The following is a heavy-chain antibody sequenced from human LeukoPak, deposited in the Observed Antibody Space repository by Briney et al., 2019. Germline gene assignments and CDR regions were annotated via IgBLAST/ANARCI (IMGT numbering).Heavy chain of an antibody. V-gene: IGHV3-7*03. CDR2: MNQDGSER. CDR3: ASWPGGWYGEDS. D-gene: IGHD6-19*01. J-gene: IGHJ4*02. CDR1: GFTFSYYW. Sequence: PGGSLRLSCSASGFTFSYYWMDWVRQAPGKGLEWVANMNQDGSERYLVDSVKGRFTISRDTSKNTLYLQMNSLRAEDTAVYYCASWPGGWYGEDSWGQGTLVTVSS.